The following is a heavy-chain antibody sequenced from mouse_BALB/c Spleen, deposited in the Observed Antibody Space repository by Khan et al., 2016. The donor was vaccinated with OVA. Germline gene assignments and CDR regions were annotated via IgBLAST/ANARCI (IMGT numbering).Heavy chain of an antibody. D-gene: IGHD2-14*01. V-gene: IGHV1S136*01. Sequence: VQLQQSGPELVKPGASVKMSCKASGYTFTSYVMHWVKQKPGQGLEWIGYIYPYNDDTKYNEKFKGKATLTSDKSSSTAYMELSSLTSEDSAVYCCARNYMSDVYFDCWGQGTTLTVSS. CDR2: IYPYNDDT. CDR1: GYTFTSYV. CDR3: ARNYMSDVYFDC. J-gene: IGHJ2*01.